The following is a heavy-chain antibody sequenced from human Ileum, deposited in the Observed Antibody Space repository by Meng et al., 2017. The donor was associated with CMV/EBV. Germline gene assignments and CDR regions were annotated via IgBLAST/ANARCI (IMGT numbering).Heavy chain of an antibody. D-gene: IGHD3-10*01. CDR2: ISTYNGDT. CDR3: ARDHIRLVWFGDYGMDV. V-gene: IGHV1-18*01. Sequence: ASVNVSFKASGYTFSSYVISWVRQAPGQGLEWMGWISTYNGDTNYAQKLQGRVTMTTDTSTSTAYMELRSLRYDDTAVYYCARDHIRLVWFGDYGMDVWGQETMVTVSS. CDR1: GYTFSSYV. J-gene: IGHJ6*01.